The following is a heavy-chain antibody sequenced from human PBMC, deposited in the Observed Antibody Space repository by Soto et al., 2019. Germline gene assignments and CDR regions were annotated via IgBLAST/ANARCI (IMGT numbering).Heavy chain of an antibody. CDR1: GYTVSNFG. V-gene: IGHV1-18*01. D-gene: IGHD2-8*02. Sequence: ASVKVSRKASGYTVSNFGITGVLKTPGQGLEWMGWISAYNGNTNYAQKFQGWVTMTRDTSISTAYMELSRLRSADAAGYYCARARGVYAFDIWGQGTMVTVSS. CDR2: ISAYNGNT. J-gene: IGHJ3*02. CDR3: ARARGVYAFDI.